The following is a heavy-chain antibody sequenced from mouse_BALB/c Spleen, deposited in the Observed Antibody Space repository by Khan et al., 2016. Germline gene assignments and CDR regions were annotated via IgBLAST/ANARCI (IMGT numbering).Heavy chain of an antibody. D-gene: IGHD1-1*02. V-gene: IGHV1S29*02. CDR3: AREGYYDAMDY. J-gene: IGHJ4*01. CDR2: IYPYNGGT. CDR1: GCTFTDYN. Sequence: VQLQQPGPELVKPGASVKISCKASGCTFTDYNMHWVKQSHGKSLEWIGYIYPYNGGTGYNQKFKSKATLTVDNSSSTAYMELRSLTSEDSAVYYCAREGYYDAMDYWGQGTSVTVSS.